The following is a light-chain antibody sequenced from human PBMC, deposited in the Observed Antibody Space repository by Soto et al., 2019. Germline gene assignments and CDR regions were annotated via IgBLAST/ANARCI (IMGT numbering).Light chain of an antibody. CDR1: SSDVGGYNY. V-gene: IGLV2-8*01. CDR2: EVT. J-gene: IGLJ1*01. CDR3: GSYAGGNTFV. Sequence: QSALTQSPSASGSPGQSVTISCIGTSSDVGGYNYVSWYQHHPGKAPKLIIYEVTKRPSGVPDRFSGSRSGTTAPLTVSGLQAEDEADYYCGSYAGGNTFVFGTGTQLTVL.